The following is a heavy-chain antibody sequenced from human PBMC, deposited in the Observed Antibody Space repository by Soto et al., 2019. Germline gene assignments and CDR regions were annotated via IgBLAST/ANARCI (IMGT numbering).Heavy chain of an antibody. J-gene: IGHJ4*02. CDR2: INAGNGIT. D-gene: IGHD5-12*01. CDR3: AREYSGFDYVDYFDY. CDR1: GYTFTSYA. V-gene: IGHV1-3*01. Sequence: ASVTVSCKTSGYTFTSYAMHWVRQAPGQRFEWMGWINAGNGITKYSQEFQGRVTITRDTSASTAYMELSGLRSEDTAVYYSAREYSGFDYVDYFDYWGQGTLVTVSS.